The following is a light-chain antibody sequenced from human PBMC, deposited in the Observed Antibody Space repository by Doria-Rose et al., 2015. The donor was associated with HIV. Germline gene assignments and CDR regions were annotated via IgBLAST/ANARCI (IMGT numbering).Light chain of an antibody. CDR3: QQYYDTPS. CDR2: WAS. CDR1: QSLLYTSKNY. V-gene: IGKV4-1*01. J-gene: IGKJ3*01. Sequence: DIQVTQSPESLGMSLGERATLNCKSNQSLLYTSKNYLAWYQQMPGQPPILLIYWASTRQSAVPARFSGSGSWTDFTLTISSLEAEDVAVYYCQQYYDTPSFGPGTTVDIK.